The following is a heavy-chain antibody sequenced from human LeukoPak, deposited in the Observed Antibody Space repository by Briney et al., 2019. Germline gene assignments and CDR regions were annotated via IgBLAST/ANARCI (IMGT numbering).Heavy chain of an antibody. J-gene: IGHJ5*02. Sequence: ASVKVSCKASGGTFSSYAISWVRQAPGQGLEWMGRIIPILGIANYAQKFQGRVTITADKSTSTAYMELSSLRSEDTAVYYCARDRIAYYYDSSGYYHWGQGTLVTVSS. D-gene: IGHD3-22*01. V-gene: IGHV1-69*04. CDR3: ARDRIAYYYDSSGYYH. CDR1: GGTFSSYA. CDR2: IIPILGIA.